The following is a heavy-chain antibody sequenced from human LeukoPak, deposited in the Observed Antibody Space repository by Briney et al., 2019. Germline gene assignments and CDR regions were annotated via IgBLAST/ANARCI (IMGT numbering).Heavy chain of an antibody. CDR3: ARETVPGTYFDY. J-gene: IGHJ4*02. CDR1: GFTFSDSS. D-gene: IGHD1-1*01. Sequence: GGSLRLSCVVSGFTFSDSSMSWVRQAPGRGLEWVAKMHEDGSEKYYLDSVKGRFTISRDNAKNSLYLQMNSLRAEDTAVYYCARETVPGTYFDYWGQGTLVTVSS. V-gene: IGHV3-7*01. CDR2: MHEDGSEK.